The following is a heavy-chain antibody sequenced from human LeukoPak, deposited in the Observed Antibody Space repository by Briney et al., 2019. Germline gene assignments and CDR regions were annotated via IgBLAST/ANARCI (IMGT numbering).Heavy chain of an antibody. CDR2: IIPILGIA. D-gene: IGHD6-25*01. V-gene: IGHV1-69*04. CDR1: GGTFSSYA. J-gene: IGHJ4*02. Sequence: SVKVSCKASGGTFSSYAISWVRQAPGQGLEWMGRIIPILGIANYAQKLQGRVTMTTDTSTSTAYMELRSLRSDDTAVYYCAVPNIPGSGFDYWGQGTLVTVPS. CDR3: AVPNIPGSGFDY.